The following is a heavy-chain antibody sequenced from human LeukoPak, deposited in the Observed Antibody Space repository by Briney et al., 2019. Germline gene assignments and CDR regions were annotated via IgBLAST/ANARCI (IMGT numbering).Heavy chain of an antibody. D-gene: IGHD3-22*01. CDR3: AREWGPTPYYYDSSGPISPAGY. CDR1: GFTFSSYA. V-gene: IGHV3-30-3*01. Sequence: PGGSLRLSCAASGFTFSSYAMHWVRQAPGKGLEWVAVISYDGSNKYYADSVKGRFTTSRDNSKNTLYLQMNSLRAEDTAVYYCAREWGPTPYYYDSSGPISPAGYWGQGTLVTVSS. J-gene: IGHJ4*02. CDR2: ISYDGSNK.